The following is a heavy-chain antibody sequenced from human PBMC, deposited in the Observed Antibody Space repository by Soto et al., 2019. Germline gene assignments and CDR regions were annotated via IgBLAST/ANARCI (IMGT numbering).Heavy chain of an antibody. V-gene: IGHV1-18*01. CDR1: GYTFTSYG. CDR2: ISAYNGNT. D-gene: IGHD3-3*01. CDR3: ATSGRTYYDFWSGNQPAGSFDY. Sequence: VASVKVSCKASGYTFTSYGINWVRQAPGQGLEWMGWISAYNGNTNYEQKLQGRVTMTEDTSTDTAYMELSSLRSEDTAVYYCATSGRTYYDFWSGNQPAGSFDYWGQGTLVTVSS. J-gene: IGHJ4*02.